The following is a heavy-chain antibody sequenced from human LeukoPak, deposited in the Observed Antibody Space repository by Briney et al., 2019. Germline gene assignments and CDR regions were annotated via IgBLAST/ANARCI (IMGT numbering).Heavy chain of an antibody. J-gene: IGHJ4*02. Sequence: SVKVSCKASGGTFSSYANSWVRQAPGQGLEWMGGIIPIFGTANYAQKFQGRVTITADESTSTAYMELSSLRSEDTAVYYCARALVFTMVREHPGYYFDYWGQGTLVTVSS. V-gene: IGHV1-69*13. CDR3: ARALVFTMVREHPGYYFDY. D-gene: IGHD3-10*01. CDR1: GGTFSSYA. CDR2: IIPIFGTA.